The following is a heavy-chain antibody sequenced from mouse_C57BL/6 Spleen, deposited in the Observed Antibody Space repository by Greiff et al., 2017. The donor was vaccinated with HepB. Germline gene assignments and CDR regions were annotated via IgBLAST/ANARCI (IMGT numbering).Heavy chain of an antibody. D-gene: IGHD2-1*01. J-gene: IGHJ2*01. CDR1: GFTFSDYG. CDR2: ISSGSSTI. V-gene: IGHV5-17*01. Sequence: EVHLVESGGGLVKPGGSLKLSCAASGFTFSDYGMHWVRQAPEKGLEWVAYISSGSSTIYYADTVKGRFTISRDNAKNTLFLQMTSLRSEDTAMYYCARGNGNLFDYWGQGTTLTVSS. CDR3: ARGNGNLFDY.